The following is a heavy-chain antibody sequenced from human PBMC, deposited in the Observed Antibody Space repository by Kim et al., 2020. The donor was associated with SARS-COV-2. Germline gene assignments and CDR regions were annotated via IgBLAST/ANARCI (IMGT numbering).Heavy chain of an antibody. J-gene: IGHJ4*02. CDR3: IHQRGLGAD. Sequence: GGSLRLSCAASGFYFPNAWMSWVRQAPGKGLEWVGRIKSNADGGTADYAAPVEGRFSMSRDDSKNTLFLQMNSLKMEDTAVYYCIHQRGLGADWGLGTLVTVSS. CDR1: GFYFPNAW. CDR2: IKSNADGGTA. D-gene: IGHD3-16*01. V-gene: IGHV3-15*01.